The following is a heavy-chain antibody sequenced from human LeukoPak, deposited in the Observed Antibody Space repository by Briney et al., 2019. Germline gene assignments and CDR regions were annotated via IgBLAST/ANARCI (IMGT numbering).Heavy chain of an antibody. D-gene: IGHD3-3*01. CDR3: ASTSTYYDFWSGFVPLDY. Sequence: PGESLKISCKGSGYTFTNDYIGWVRQMPGKGLEWMGIIFPGDFDTRYSPSFQGQVTISADKSISTAYLQWSSLKASDTAMYYCASTSTYYDFWSGFVPLDYWGQGTLVTVSS. CDR2: IFPGDFDT. J-gene: IGHJ4*02. V-gene: IGHV5-51*03. CDR1: GYTFTNDY.